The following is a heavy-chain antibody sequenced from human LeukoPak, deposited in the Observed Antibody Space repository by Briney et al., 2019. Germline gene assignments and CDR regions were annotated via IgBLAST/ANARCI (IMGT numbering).Heavy chain of an antibody. J-gene: IGHJ4*02. D-gene: IGHD2-2*01. V-gene: IGHV1-69*13. CDR1: GGTFSSYA. CDR2: IIPIFGTA. CDR3: ARDPRYCSSTSCLYYFDY. Sequence: SVKVSCKASGGTFSSYAISWVRQAPGQGLEWMGGIIPIFGTANYAQKFQGRVTITADESTSTAYMELSSLRSEDTAVYYCARDPRYCSSTSCLYYFDYWGQGTLVTVSS.